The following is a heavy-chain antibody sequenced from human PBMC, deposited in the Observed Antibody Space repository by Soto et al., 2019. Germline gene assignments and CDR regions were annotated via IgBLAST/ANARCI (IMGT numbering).Heavy chain of an antibody. Sequence: SSETLSLTCAVYGGSFSGYYWSWIRQPPGKGLEWIGEINHSGSTNYNPSLKSRVTISVDTSKNQFSLKLSSVTAADTAVYYCARDLSGYGMDVWGQGTTVT. J-gene: IGHJ6*02. CDR2: INHSGST. D-gene: IGHD3-16*02. CDR3: ARDLSGYGMDV. V-gene: IGHV4-34*01. CDR1: GGSFSGYY.